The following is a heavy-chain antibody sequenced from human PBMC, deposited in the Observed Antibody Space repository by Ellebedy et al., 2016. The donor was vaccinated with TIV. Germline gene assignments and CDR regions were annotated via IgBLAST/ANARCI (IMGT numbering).Heavy chain of an antibody. D-gene: IGHD6-19*01. CDR2: INWIGDGT. J-gene: IGHJ4*02. CDR1: GFTFKDYG. V-gene: IGHV3-20*04. Sequence: PGGSLRLSCAASGFTFKDYGMSWVRQAPGKGLGWVSGINWIGDGTDYADSVKGRFTISRDNAKSTLYLQINSLRPEDTAFYYCARMPRSSGWYYFDYWGQGALVTVSS. CDR3: ARMPRSSGWYYFDY.